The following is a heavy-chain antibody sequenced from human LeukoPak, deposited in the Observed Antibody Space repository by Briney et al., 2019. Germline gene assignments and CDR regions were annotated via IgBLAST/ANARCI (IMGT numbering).Heavy chain of an antibody. D-gene: IGHD5-18*01. CDR3: ASGKARGYSYGLDY. Sequence: PGGSLRLSCSASGFTFSSYAMHWVRQAPGKGLEYVSAISSNGGSTYYADSVKGRFTISRDNSKNTLYLQMNSLRAEDTAVYYCASGKARGYSYGLDYWGQGTLVTVSS. CDR2: ISSNGGST. V-gene: IGHV3-64*04. CDR1: GFTFSSYA. J-gene: IGHJ4*02.